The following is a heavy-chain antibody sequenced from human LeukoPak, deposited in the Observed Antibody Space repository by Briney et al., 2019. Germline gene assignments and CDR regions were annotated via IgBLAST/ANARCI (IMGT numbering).Heavy chain of an antibody. Sequence: PSETLSLTCTVSGGSISSGGYYWSWIRQHPGKGLEWIGYIYYSGSTYYNPSLKSRVTISVDTSKNQFSLKLSSVTAADTAVYYCARGGGISLRYYYYGMDVWGQGTTVTVSS. CDR3: ARGGGISLRYYYYGMDV. V-gene: IGHV4-31*03. CDR2: IYYSGST. CDR1: GGSISSGGYY. J-gene: IGHJ6*02. D-gene: IGHD3-16*01.